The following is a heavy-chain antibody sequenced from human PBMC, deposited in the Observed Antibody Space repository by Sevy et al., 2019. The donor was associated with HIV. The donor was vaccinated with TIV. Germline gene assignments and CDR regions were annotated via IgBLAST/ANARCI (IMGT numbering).Heavy chain of an antibody. CDR1: GGSVSSGNYL. D-gene: IGHD4-4*01. CDR2: ISHSGST. V-gene: IGHV4-61*01. Sequence: SETLSLTCTVSGGSVSSGNYLWSWIRQPPGKGLEWIAYISHSGSTNYNPSLKSRVTISVDTSKNQFSLKLSSVTAADTAVYYCARDLTVTPPAFDIWGPGTMVTVSS. J-gene: IGHJ3*02. CDR3: ARDLTVTPPAFDI.